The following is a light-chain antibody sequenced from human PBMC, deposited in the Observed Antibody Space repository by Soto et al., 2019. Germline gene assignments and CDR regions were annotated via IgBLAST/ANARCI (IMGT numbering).Light chain of an antibody. Sequence: LTQPRSVSGSPGQSVAISCTGTSSDVGGHSYVSWYQHHPGKAPKLIIYDFTKRPSGVPDRLSGSKSGNTASLTISGLQAEDEGDYYCCSYAGSYVVFGGGTKLTVL. CDR1: SSDVGGHSY. V-gene: IGLV2-11*01. CDR2: DFT. J-gene: IGLJ2*01. CDR3: CSYAGSYVV.